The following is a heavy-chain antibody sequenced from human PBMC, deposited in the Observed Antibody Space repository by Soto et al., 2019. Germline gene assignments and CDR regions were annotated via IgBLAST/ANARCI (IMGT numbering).Heavy chain of an antibody. D-gene: IGHD6-13*01. CDR1: GGTFSSYA. CDR3: ASKVAAAGFDGAGVDV. V-gene: IGHV1-69*12. Sequence: QVQLVQSGAEVKKPGSSVKVSCKASGGTFSSYAISWVRQAPGQGLEWMGGIIPIFGTANYAQKFQGRVTITADESPSTAYMELSSLRSEDTAVYYCASKVAAAGFDGAGVDVWGQGTTVTVSS. J-gene: IGHJ6*02. CDR2: IIPIFGTA.